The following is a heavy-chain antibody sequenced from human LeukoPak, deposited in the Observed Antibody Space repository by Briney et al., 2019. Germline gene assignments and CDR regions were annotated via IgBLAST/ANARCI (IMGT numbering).Heavy chain of an antibody. V-gene: IGHV4-39*07. Sequence: SETLYLTCTVSGGSIGSSSYYWGWIRQPPGKGLEWIGSIYHSGSTYYNPSLKSRVTISVDRSKNQFSLKLSSVTAADTAVYYCARDLGDGNYYYYMDVWGKGTTVTVSS. D-gene: IGHD1-26*01. CDR3: ARDLGDGNYYYYMDV. J-gene: IGHJ6*03. CDR1: GGSIGSSSYY. CDR2: IYHSGST.